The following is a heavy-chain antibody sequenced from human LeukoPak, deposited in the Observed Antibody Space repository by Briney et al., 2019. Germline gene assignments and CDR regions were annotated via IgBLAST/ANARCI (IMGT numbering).Heavy chain of an antibody. CDR1: GXSFSGYY. CDR3: ARTRYYGSSGYYETDY. D-gene: IGHD3-22*01. CDR2: INHSGNT. Sequence: PSETLSLTCAVYGXSFSGYYWSWIRQPPGKGQEWIGEINHSGNTNYNPSLKSRVTISVDTAKNQFSLKLNSVTAADTAVYYCARTRYYGSSGYYETDYWGQGTLVTVSS. V-gene: IGHV4-34*01. J-gene: IGHJ4*02.